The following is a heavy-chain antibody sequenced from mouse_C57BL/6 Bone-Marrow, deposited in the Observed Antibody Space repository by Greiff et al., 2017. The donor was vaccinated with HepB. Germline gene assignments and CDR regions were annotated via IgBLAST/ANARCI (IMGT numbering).Heavy chain of an antibody. CDR3: ARYGYAHYYAMDY. CDR2: INYDGSST. V-gene: IGHV5-16*01. D-gene: IGHD2-2*01. J-gene: IGHJ4*01. Sequence: EVHLVESEGGLVQPGSSMKLSCTASGFTFSDYYMAWVRQVPEKGLEWVANINYDGSSTYYLDSLKSRFIISRDNAKNILYLQMSSLKSEDTATYYCARYGYAHYYAMDYWGQGTSVTVSS. CDR1: GFTFSDYY.